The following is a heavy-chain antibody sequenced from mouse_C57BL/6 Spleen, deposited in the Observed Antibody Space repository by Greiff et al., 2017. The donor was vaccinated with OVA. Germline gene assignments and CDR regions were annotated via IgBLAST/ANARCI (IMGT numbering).Heavy chain of an antibody. V-gene: IGHV5-6*02. CDR1: GFTFSSYG. D-gene: IGHD1-1*01. J-gene: IGHJ3*01. Sequence: EVKLLESGGDLVKPGGSLKLSCAASGFTFSSYGMSWVRQTPDKRLEWVATISSGGSYTYYPDSVKGRFTISRDNAKNTLYLQMSSLKSEDTAMYYCARRGYYGSWFAYWGQGTLVTVSA. CDR2: ISSGGSYT. CDR3: ARRGYYGSWFAY.